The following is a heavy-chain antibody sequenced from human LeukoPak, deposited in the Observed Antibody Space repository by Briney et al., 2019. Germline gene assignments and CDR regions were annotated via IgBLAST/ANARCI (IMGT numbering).Heavy chain of an antibody. CDR3: AKVVIRDFDY. J-gene: IGHJ4*02. V-gene: IGHV3-23*01. CDR2: ISGSGGST. Sequence: QSGGSLRLSCAASGFTFSNAWMSWVRQAPGKGLEWVSAISGSGGSTYYADSVKGRFTISRDNSKNTLYLQMNSLRAEDTAVYYCAKVVIRDFDYWGQGTLVTVSS. CDR1: GFTFSNAW. D-gene: IGHD2/OR15-2a*01.